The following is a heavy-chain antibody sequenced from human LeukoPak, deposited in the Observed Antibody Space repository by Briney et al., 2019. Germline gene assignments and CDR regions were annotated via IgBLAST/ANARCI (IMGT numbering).Heavy chain of an antibody. V-gene: IGHV3-33*08. CDR1: GFTFSSYA. Sequence: GGSLRLSCAASGFTFSSYAVSWVRQAPGKGLEWVAVIWYDGSNKYYADSVKGRFTISRDNSKNTLYLQMNSLRAEDTAVYYCARGLRFLEWLPYGMDVWGQGTTVTVSS. J-gene: IGHJ6*02. D-gene: IGHD3-3*01. CDR3: ARGLRFLEWLPYGMDV. CDR2: IWYDGSNK.